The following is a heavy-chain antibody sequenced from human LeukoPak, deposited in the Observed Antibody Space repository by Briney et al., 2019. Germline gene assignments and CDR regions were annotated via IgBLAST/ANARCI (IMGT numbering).Heavy chain of an antibody. V-gene: IGHV1-2*02. Sequence: ASMTVSCKASGYSFTGYYMHWVRQAPGQGLEWMGCINPNSGGTDYAQKFQGRVTMTRDTSISTAYMELSRLTSDDTAVYYCAGGLAAAAKEWGQGTLVTVSS. D-gene: IGHD6-13*01. J-gene: IGHJ4*02. CDR2: INPNSGGT. CDR3: AGGLAAAAKE. CDR1: GYSFTGYY.